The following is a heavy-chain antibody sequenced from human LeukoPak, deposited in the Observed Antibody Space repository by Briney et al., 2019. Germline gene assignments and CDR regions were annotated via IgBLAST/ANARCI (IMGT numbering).Heavy chain of an antibody. CDR2: ISAYSGNT. D-gene: IGHD3-10*01. V-gene: IGHV1-18*01. J-gene: IGHJ1*01. Sequence: ASVKVSCRASGYAFSSHPVSWVRQAPGQRLEWMGWISAYSGNTSYAQRFQGRVTMSTEASTNTAYMELTSLRSDDTAIYFCARGSSSQYFRFWGQGTLVTVSS. CDR1: GYAFSSHP. CDR3: ARGSSSQYFRF.